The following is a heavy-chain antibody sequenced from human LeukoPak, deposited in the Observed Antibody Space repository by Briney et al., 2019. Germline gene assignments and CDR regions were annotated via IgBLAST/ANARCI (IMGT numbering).Heavy chain of an antibody. V-gene: IGHV3-23*01. Sequence: GGSLRLSCAASGFSFSSFGMHWVRQAPGKGLEWVSIISGSGGSTSYADSVKGRFTISRDNSKNTLYLQMNSLRAEDTALYYCAKPYSGTILTGWFDPWGQGTLVTVSS. J-gene: IGHJ5*02. D-gene: IGHD3-9*01. CDR1: GFSFSSFG. CDR3: AKPYSGTILTGWFDP. CDR2: ISGSGGST.